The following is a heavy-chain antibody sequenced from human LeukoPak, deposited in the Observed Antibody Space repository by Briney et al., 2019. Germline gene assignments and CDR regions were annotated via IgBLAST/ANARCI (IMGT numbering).Heavy chain of an antibody. D-gene: IGHD2-15*01. J-gene: IGHJ5*02. CDR2: IIPIFGTA. CDR1: RYTFTNYV. V-gene: IGHV1-69*13. Sequence: SVKVSCKASRYTFTNYVISWVRQAPGQGREWMGGIIPIFGTANYAQKFQGSVAITADEFTSTAYMELSSLRSEDTAVYYCVRMSGYCSGGSCYGNNWFDHWGQGTLVTVSS. CDR3: VRMSGYCSGGSCYGNNWFDH.